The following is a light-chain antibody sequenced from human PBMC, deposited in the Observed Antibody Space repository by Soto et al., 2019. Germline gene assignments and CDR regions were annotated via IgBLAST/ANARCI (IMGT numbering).Light chain of an antibody. Sequence: EIVLTQSPGTLSLSPGERATLSCRASQSVSSSYLAWYQQKPGQAPRLLIYGASSRATGIPDRFSGSGSGTDFTLTISRLEPEDFAVYYCQLYGSSPPLTFGGGTKGEIK. CDR2: GAS. CDR3: QLYGSSPPLT. CDR1: QSVSSSY. J-gene: IGKJ4*01. V-gene: IGKV3-20*01.